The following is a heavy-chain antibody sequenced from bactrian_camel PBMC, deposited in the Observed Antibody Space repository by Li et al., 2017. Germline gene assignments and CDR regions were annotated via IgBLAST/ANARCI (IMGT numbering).Heavy chain of an antibody. CDR2: ISETGKT. D-gene: IGHD4*01. CDR3: AARETICSVMSSQYPA. V-gene: IGHV3S10*01. J-gene: IGHJ6*01. Sequence: VQLVESGGGLVQPGGSLRLSCAASGFTFSDYTMSWVRQAPGKGLEWVSKISETGKTYYADSVKGRFTITRDNAKNTVNLQMNSLKPDDTGMYYCAARETICSVMSSQYPAWGQGTQVTVS. CDR1: GFTFSDYT.